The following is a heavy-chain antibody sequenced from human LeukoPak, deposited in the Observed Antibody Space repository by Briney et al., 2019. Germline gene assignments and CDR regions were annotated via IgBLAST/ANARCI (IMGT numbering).Heavy chain of an antibody. CDR1: GGSVSSGSYY. CDR3: AREIPTHYYGSGSYSYFDY. D-gene: IGHD3-10*01. J-gene: IGHJ4*02. CDR2: IYYSGST. Sequence: SETLSLTCTVSGGSVSSGSYYWSWIRQPPGKGLEWIGYIYYSGSTNYNPSLKSRVTISVDTSKNQFSLKLSSVTAADTAVYYCAREIPTHYYGSGSYSYFDYWGQGTLVTVSS. V-gene: IGHV4-61*01.